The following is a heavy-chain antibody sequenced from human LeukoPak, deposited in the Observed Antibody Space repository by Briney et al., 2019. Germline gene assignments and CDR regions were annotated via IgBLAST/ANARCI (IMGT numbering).Heavy chain of an antibody. Sequence: PSETLSLTCTVSGGSISSYYWSWIRQPAGKGLEWIGRFYSRGSTNYNPSLQSRVTMSVDTSKNQISLKLNSVAAAHTAVYYCARDPMAGTFRAFDIWGQGTMVTVSS. CDR3: ARDPMAGTFRAFDI. D-gene: IGHD6-19*01. CDR1: GGSISSYY. CDR2: FYSRGST. V-gene: IGHV4-4*07. J-gene: IGHJ3*02.